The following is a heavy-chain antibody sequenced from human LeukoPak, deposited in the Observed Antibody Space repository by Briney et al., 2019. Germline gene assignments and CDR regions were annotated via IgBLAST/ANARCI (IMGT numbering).Heavy chain of an antibody. CDR3: ARSPRGIQLWFPDY. J-gene: IGHJ4*02. V-gene: IGHV7-4-1*02. CDR1: GYTFTSYA. CDR2: INTNTGNP. Sequence: ASVKVSCKASGYTFTSYAMNWVRQAPGQGLEWMGWINTNTGNPTYAQGFTGRFVFSLDTSVSTAYLQISSLKAEDTAVYYCARSPRGIQLWFPDYWGQGTLVTVSS. D-gene: IGHD5-18*01.